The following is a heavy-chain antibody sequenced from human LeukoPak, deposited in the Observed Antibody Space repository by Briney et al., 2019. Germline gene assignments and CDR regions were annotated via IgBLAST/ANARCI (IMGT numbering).Heavy chain of an antibody. J-gene: IGHJ4*02. CDR3: AKDRSWINDVCHGDFDY. CDR2: ISGSGGST. CDR1: GFIFSSYA. V-gene: IGHV3-23*01. D-gene: IGHD2-8*01. Sequence: GGSLRLSCAASGFIFSSYAMSWVRQAPGKGLEWVSTISGSGGSTYYADSVKGRFTISRDNSKNTLYLQMNSLRAEDTAVYYCAKDRSWINDVCHGDFDYWGQGTLVTVSS.